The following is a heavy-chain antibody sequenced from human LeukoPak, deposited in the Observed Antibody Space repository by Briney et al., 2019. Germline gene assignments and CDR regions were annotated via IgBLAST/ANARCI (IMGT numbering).Heavy chain of an antibody. CDR1: GFTFGAYY. Sequence: GESLRLSCAASGFTFGAYYMTWVRQAPGKGLEWVANIKQDGSEKYYVDSVKGRFTISRDNANNSLYLQMNSLRAEDTAVYYCARMSGIAVAAIGISYFDYWGQGTLVTVSS. V-gene: IGHV3-7*03. J-gene: IGHJ4*02. CDR2: IKQDGSEK. CDR3: ARMSGIAVAAIGISYFDY. D-gene: IGHD6-19*01.